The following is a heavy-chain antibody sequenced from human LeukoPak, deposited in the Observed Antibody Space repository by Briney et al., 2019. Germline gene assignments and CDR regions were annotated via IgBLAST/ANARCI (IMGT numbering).Heavy chain of an antibody. CDR3: ARDRTYCSSTSCYGAFDI. D-gene: IGHD2-2*01. V-gene: IGHV1-69*01. J-gene: IGHJ3*02. CDR2: IIPIFGTA. Sequence: ASVKVSCKASGGTFSSYAISWVRQAPGQGLEWMGGIIPIFGTADYAQKFQGRVTITADESTSTAYMELSSLRSEDTAVYYCARDRTYCSSTSCYGAFDIWGQGTMVTVSS. CDR1: GGTFSSYA.